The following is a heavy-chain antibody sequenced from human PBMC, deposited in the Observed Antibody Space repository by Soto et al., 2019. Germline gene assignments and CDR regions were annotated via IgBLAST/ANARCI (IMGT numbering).Heavy chain of an antibody. CDR3: ARSPSVAVSGDCASTCWFDP. D-gene: IGHD2-21*01. CDR2: IIPIFATT. Sequence: SVKVSCKASGRSFSNHTLSWVRQAPGQGLEWMGGIIPIFATTNYAQKFQGRVTITADESTSTAYMELRSLRSEDTAVYYCARSPSVAVSGDCASTCWFDPWG. V-gene: IGHV1-69*13. J-gene: IGHJ5*02. CDR1: GRSFSNHT.